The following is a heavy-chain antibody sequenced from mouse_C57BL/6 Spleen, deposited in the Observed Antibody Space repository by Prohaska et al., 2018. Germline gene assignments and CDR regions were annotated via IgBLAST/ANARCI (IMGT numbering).Heavy chain of an antibody. Sequence: QVQLQQPGAELVKPGASVKLSCKASGYTFTSYWMHWVKQRPGRGLEWIGRIDPKSGGTKYNEKFKSKATLTVDKPSSTAYMQLSSLTSEDSAVYYCARYGLLRHLDYWGQGTTLTVSS. V-gene: IGHV1-72*01. D-gene: IGHD1-2*01. CDR2: IDPKSGGT. CDR3: ARYGLLRHLDY. CDR1: GYTFTSYW. J-gene: IGHJ2*01.